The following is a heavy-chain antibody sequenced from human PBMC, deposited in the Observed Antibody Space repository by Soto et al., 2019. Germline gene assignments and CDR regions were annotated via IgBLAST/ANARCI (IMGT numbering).Heavy chain of an antibody. Sequence: ASVKVSCKASGYTFTRYTMNWVRQAPGQRLEWMGWINPDNGNTKSSQKFQDRVIITRDTSASTAYMDLSSLRSEDTAVYYCARGIATGQLDPWGQGTMVTVSS. CDR2: INPDNGNT. CDR1: GYTFTRYT. V-gene: IGHV1-3*01. CDR3: ARGIATGQLDP. D-gene: IGHD2-15*01. J-gene: IGHJ5*02.